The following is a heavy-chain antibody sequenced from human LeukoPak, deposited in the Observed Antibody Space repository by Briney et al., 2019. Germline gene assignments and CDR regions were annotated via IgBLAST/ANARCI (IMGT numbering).Heavy chain of an antibody. J-gene: IGHJ3*02. Sequence: GGSLRLSCAASGFTFSSYSMNWVRQAPGKGLEWVSSISSSSSYIYYADSVKGRFTISRDNAKNSLYLQMNSLRAEDTAVYYCARGPHTSSWYKHAFDIWAQGTMVTVSS. D-gene: IGHD6-13*01. V-gene: IGHV3-21*01. CDR3: ARGPHTSSWYKHAFDI. CDR1: GFTFSSYS. CDR2: ISSSSSYI.